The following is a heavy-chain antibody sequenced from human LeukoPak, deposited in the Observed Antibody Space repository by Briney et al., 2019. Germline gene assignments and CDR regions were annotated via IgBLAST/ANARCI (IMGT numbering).Heavy chain of an antibody. J-gene: IGHJ4*02. D-gene: IGHD5-24*01. Sequence: GSLRLSCTVSGFTFRSYWMHWVRQAPGKGLVWVSRIKSDGSHTNYADSVKGRFTISRDNTKNTLFLQMSSLRVEDTAVYYCVRDKDMATTADLGYWGQGTLVTVSS. CDR1: GFTFRSYW. CDR3: VRDKDMATTADLGY. CDR2: IKSDGSHT. V-gene: IGHV3-74*01.